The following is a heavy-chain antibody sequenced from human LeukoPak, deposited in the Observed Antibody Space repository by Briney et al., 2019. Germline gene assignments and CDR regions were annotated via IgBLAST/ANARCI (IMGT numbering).Heavy chain of an antibody. CDR2: IYYTGST. D-gene: IGHD1-26*01. Sequence: SETLSLTCTVSGGSISTYYWSWIRQPPGKGLEWIGCIYYTGSTSYNPSLKSRVTMSLDASKNQFSLELNSVTPADTAVYYCARGGNYWPQWWFDPWGRGTLVSVSS. CDR3: ARGGNYWPQWWFDP. V-gene: IGHV4-59*01. J-gene: IGHJ5*02. CDR1: GGSISTYY.